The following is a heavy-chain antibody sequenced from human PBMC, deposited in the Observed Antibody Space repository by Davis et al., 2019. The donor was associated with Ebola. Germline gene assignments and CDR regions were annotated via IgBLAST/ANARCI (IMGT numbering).Heavy chain of an antibody. V-gene: IGHV4-39*07. CDR1: GGSITTSNYY. CDR3: ARDYYDTSGYLWYFDL. Sequence: SETLSLTCTVSGGSITTSNYYWGWIRQPPGKGLEWIGSFYHSGTTNYNPSLKSRVTISVDKFKNQFSLKLSSVTAADTAVYYCARDYYDTSGYLWYFDLWGRGTLVTVSS. D-gene: IGHD3-22*01. J-gene: IGHJ2*01. CDR2: FYHSGTT.